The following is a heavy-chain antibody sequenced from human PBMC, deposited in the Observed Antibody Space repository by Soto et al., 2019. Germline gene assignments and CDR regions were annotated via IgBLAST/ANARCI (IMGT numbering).Heavy chain of an antibody. CDR2: ISGGGGST. J-gene: IGHJ6*02. V-gene: IGHV3-23*01. D-gene: IGHD3-10*01. CDR1: GFTFSSYA. CDR3: AKDRDTMVRGAVPYYYYGMDV. Sequence: GGSLRLSCAASGFTFSSYAMSWVRQAPGKGLEWVSAISGGGGSTYYADSVKGRFTISRDNSKNTLYLQMNSLRAEDTAVYYCAKDRDTMVRGAVPYYYYGMDVWGQGTTVTVSS.